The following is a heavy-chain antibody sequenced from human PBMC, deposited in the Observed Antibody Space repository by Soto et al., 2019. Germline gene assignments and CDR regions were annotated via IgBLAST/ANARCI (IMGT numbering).Heavy chain of an antibody. Sequence: QVQLQESGPGLVKASQTLSRTCTFSGGSISSGGDYWSWISQHPGKGLEWIGYIYNSGSTYYNPSLKCRVTRAEAKSKNQFSMKLSSVTAADTAVYYCARDPAPWGQGTLVTVSS. J-gene: IGHJ5*02. CDR3: ARDPAP. V-gene: IGHV4-31*03. CDR2: IYNSGST. CDR1: GGSISSGGDY.